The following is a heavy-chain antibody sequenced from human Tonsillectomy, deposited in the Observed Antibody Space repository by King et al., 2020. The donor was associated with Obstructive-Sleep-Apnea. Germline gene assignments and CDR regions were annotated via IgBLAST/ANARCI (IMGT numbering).Heavy chain of an antibody. J-gene: IGHJ6*02. Sequence: VQLVESGGGVVQPGKSLRLSCAASGFTFSSYGMHWVRQAPGKGLEWVAVIIFDGSNTYYADSVKGRFTVSRDNSRNTLYLQMNSLRAEDTAVYYCAKDFLELRYHTYYYYGMDVWGQGTTVTVS. CDR2: IIFDGSNT. D-gene: IGHD1-26*01. CDR3: AKDFLELRYHTYYYYGMDV. CDR1: GFTFSSYG. V-gene: IGHV3-30*18.